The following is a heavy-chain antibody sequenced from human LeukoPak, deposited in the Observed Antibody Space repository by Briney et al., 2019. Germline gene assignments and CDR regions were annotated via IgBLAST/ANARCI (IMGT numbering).Heavy chain of an antibody. CDR2: IIPILGIA. J-gene: IGHJ3*02. D-gene: IGHD2-2*01. CDR3: AREASSTSPGAFDI. Sequence: ASVKVSCKASGGTFSSYAISWVRQAPGQGLEWMGRIIPILGIANYAQKFQGRVTITADKSTSTAYMELSSLRSEDTAVYYCAREASSTSPGAFDIWGQGTMVTVSS. CDR1: GGTFSSYA. V-gene: IGHV1-69*04.